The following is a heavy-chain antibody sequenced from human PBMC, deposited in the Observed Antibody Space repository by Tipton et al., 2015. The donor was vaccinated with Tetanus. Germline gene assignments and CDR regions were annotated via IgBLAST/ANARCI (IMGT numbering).Heavy chain of an antibody. V-gene: IGHV3-23*01. CDR2: ITGSGVGT. Sequence: SLRLSCAASGFPFTTYGMTWVRLAPGKGLEWVAVITGSGVGTYYSGAVKGRFTVSRDNSRNTLYLQLNSLRVEDTAVYYCATARNKVSITRLQYWGPGTLVTVSS. D-gene: IGHD3-10*01. CDR1: GFPFTTYG. J-gene: IGHJ4*02. CDR3: ATARNKVSITRLQY.